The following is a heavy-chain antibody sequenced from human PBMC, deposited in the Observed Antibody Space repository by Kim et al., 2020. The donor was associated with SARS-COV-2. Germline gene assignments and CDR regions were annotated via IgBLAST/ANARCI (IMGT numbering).Heavy chain of an antibody. CDR2: IYYSGST. CDR3: ARDLGIAAAGTLALYI. V-gene: IGHV4-59*01. D-gene: IGHD6-13*01. J-gene: IGHJ3*02. CDR1: GGSISSYY. Sequence: SETLSLTCTVSGGSISSYYWSWIRQPPGKGLEWIGYIYYSGSTNYNPSLKSRVTISVDTSKNQFSLKLSSVTAADTAVYYCARDLGIAAAGTLALYIWGHGTTGSVSS.